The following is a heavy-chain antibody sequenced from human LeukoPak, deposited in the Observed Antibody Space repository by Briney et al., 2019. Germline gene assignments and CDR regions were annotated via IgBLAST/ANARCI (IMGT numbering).Heavy chain of an antibody. D-gene: IGHD2-15*01. CDR3: ARERYCSSGNWYSDY. V-gene: IGHV3-7*01. J-gene: IGHJ4*02. CDR2: INQDGSEK. CDR1: GFTFKTYW. Sequence: PGGSLRLSCAASGFTFKTYWMSWVRQAPGKGLEWVANINQDGSEKYYVDSVKGRFTISRDNDKNSLYLQMNSLRAEDTAVYYCARERYCSSGNWYSDYWGQGTLVTVSS.